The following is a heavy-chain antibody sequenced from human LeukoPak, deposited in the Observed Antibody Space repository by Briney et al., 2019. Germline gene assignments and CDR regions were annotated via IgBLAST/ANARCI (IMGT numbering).Heavy chain of an antibody. D-gene: IGHD3/OR15-3a*01. CDR3: TAGTGRSDFDY. CDR1: GFTFSKAW. CDR2: IKRKGDDGTI. J-gene: IGHJ4*02. V-gene: IGHV3-15*01. Sequence: GGSLRLSCAASGFTFSKAWMSWVRQAPGRGLEWVGRIKRKGDDGTIDYAAPVKGRLSISRDDSKNTLYLQMNSLKSEDTAVYYCTAGTGRSDFDYWAQGTLVTVSS.